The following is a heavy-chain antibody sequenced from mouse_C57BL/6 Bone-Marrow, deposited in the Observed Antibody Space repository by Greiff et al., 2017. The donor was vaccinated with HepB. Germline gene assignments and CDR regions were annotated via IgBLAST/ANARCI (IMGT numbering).Heavy chain of an antibody. CDR3: TTGYSNYAFAY. CDR1: GYTFTSYG. J-gene: IGHJ3*01. Sequence: VHVKQSGAELVRPGSSVKMSCKTSGYTFTSYGINWVKQRPGQGLEWIGYIYIGNGYTEYNEKFQGKATITADTSSNTAYLQLSSLTSEDTAVYYCTTGYSNYAFAYWGQGTLVTVSA. V-gene: IGHV1-58*01. CDR2: IYIGNGYT. D-gene: IGHD2-5*01.